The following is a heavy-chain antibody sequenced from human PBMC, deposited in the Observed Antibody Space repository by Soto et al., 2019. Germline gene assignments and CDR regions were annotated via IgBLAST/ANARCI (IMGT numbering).Heavy chain of an antibody. D-gene: IGHD2-21*02. Sequence: LVESGGGLVSPGGSLRLSCVASGFRFSDHSMNWVRQAPGKGLQWISYISSNSDKTYYADSVKGRFTVSRDNAKNALFLQMNSLRDDDTVTYYCARLPKGSLVTAWGQGARVTVSS. J-gene: IGHJ4*02. CDR1: GFRFSDHS. CDR3: ARLPKGSLVTA. CDR2: ISSNSDKT. V-gene: IGHV3-48*02.